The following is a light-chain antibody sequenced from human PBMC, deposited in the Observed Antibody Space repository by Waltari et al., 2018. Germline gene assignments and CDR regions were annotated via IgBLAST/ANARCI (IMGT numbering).Light chain of an antibody. CDR2: VAS. Sequence: EIVMTQSPATLSVSPGERATLSCRSSQSVDSHVAWYKQKPDQAPRLLIYVASPRATDIPSRFSGSGSGTDFTLTISSLQSEDSGVYYCQHYENWPHTFRGGTKVEIK. V-gene: IGKV3-15*01. J-gene: IGKJ4*01. CDR1: QSVDSH. CDR3: QHYENWPHT.